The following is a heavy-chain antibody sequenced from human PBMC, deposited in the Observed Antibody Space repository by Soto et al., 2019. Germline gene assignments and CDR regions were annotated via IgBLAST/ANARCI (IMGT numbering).Heavy chain of an antibody. V-gene: IGHV1-69*08. Sequence: QVQLVQSGAEVKKPGSSVKVSCKASGGTFSSYTISWVRQAPGQGLEWMGRIIPILGIANYAQKFQGRVTITAGKSTSTAYMELSSLRSEDTAVYYWARDQYCSGGSCYTDAFDIWGQGTMVTVSS. CDR1: GGTFSSYT. D-gene: IGHD2-15*01. CDR2: IIPILGIA. CDR3: ARDQYCSGGSCYTDAFDI. J-gene: IGHJ3*02.